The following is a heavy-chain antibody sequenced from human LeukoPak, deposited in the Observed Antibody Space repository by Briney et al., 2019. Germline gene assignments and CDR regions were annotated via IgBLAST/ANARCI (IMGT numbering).Heavy chain of an antibody. V-gene: IGHV1-2*02. Sequence: ASVKVSCKASGYTFSDHHILWVRQAPGQGLEWMGWIHPNGHDTKYAQKFQGRMTMTTDTSISTAYMELNRVTSDDTAVYYCSGHYGPGPVWGQGTLITASS. CDR3: SGHYGPGPV. CDR1: GYTFSDHH. J-gene: IGHJ4*02. D-gene: IGHD3-10*01. CDR2: IHPNGHDT.